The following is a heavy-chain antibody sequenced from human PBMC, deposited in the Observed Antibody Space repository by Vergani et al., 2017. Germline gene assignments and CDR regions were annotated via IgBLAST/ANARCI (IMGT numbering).Heavy chain of an antibody. CDR1: GGTFSSYT. D-gene: IGHD2-21*02. Sequence: QVQLVQSGAEVKKPGSSVKVSCKASGGTFSSYTISWVRQAPGQGLEGMGRIIPILGIANYAQKFQGRVTITADKSTSTAYMELSSLRSEDTAVYYCVTAELAYCGGDCYSYFDYWGQGTLVTVSS. CDR2: IIPILGIA. V-gene: IGHV1-69*02. J-gene: IGHJ4*02. CDR3: VTAELAYCGGDCYSYFDY.